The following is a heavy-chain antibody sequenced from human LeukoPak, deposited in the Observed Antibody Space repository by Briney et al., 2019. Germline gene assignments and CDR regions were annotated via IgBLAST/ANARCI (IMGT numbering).Heavy chain of an antibody. Sequence: ASVKVSCKASGYTFTDYYMHWVRQAPGQGFEWMGWINPNDGDTNYAQKFQRRVTMTRDTSISTAHMAVSRLRSDHTAVYYCARANFLYCSSTTCLFAYWGKGTLVTVSS. CDR1: GYTFTDYY. J-gene: IGHJ4*02. V-gene: IGHV1-2*02. CDR2: INPNDGDT. CDR3: ARANFLYCSSTTCLFAY. D-gene: IGHD2-2*01.